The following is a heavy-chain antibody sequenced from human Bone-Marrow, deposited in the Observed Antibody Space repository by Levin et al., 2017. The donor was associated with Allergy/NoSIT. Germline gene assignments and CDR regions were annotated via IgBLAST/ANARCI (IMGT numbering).Heavy chain of an antibody. V-gene: IGHV1-8*01. CDR1: GYTFTNHD. CDR2: LNPTSGKT. CDR3: ARGSPGVVEMPTRTGSFDL. Sequence: GESLKISCKASGYTFTNHDINWVRQATGQGLEWVGWLNPTSGKTGHPQKFDGRVTMTIDPSINTAYMELRGLTSDDTAVYYCARGSPGVVEMPTRTGSFDLWGRGTLVTVSS. D-gene: IGHD2-15*01. J-gene: IGHJ2*01.